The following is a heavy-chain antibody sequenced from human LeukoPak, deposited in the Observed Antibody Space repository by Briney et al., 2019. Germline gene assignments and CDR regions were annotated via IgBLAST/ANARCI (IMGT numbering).Heavy chain of an antibody. V-gene: IGHV3-33*08. CDR1: GFSFSSYG. CDR2: IWYDGSNK. Sequence: GGSLRLSCAASGFSFSSYGMHWVRQAPGKGLEWVAVIWYDGSNKYYADSVKGRFTISRDNSKNTLYLQMNSLRAEDTAVYYCARGITTVTTGPFDYWGQGTLVTVSS. CDR3: ARGITTVTTGPFDY. J-gene: IGHJ4*02. D-gene: IGHD4-17*01.